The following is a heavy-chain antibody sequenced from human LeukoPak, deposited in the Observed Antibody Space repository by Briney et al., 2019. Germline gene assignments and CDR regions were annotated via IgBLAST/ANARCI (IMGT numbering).Heavy chain of an antibody. CDR2: INHSGST. V-gene: IGHV4-34*01. J-gene: IGHJ1*01. CDR3: AGYSSSWYVGYFQH. D-gene: IGHD6-13*01. Sequence: SETLSLTCAVYGGSFSGYYWSWIRQPPGKGLEWIGEINHSGSTNYNPSLKGRVTISVDTSKNQFSLKLSSVTAADTAVYYCAGYSSSWYVGYFQHWGQGTLVTVSS. CDR1: GGSFSGYY.